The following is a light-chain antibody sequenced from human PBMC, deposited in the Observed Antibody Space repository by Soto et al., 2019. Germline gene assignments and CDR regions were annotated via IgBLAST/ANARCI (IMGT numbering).Light chain of an antibody. V-gene: IGKV1-5*01. Sequence: DIQMTQSPSTLSASVGDRVTITCRASQSVSSWMAWYQQKPGKAPKLLIYDASILESGVPSRFSVSGSGTEFTLTISSLQPDDFATYYCQQYNSYSEAFGQGTKVDIK. CDR3: QQYNSYSEA. CDR2: DAS. CDR1: QSVSSW. J-gene: IGKJ1*01.